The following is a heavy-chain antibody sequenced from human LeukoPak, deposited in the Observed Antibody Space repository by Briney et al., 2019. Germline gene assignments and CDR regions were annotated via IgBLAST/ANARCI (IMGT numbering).Heavy chain of an antibody. CDR1: GYTFTSYD. CDR2: MNPNSGNT. Sequence: ASVTVSCTASGYTFTSYDINWVRQATGQGLEWMGWMNPNSGNTGYAQKFQGRVTMTRNTSISTAYMELSSLRSEDTAVYYCARVLTYSSSSRPPFGYWGQGTLVTVSS. J-gene: IGHJ4*02. V-gene: IGHV1-8*01. CDR3: ARVLTYSSSSRPPFGY. D-gene: IGHD6-6*01.